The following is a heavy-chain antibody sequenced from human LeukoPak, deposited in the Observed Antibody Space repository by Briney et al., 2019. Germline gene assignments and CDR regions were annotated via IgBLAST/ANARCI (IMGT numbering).Heavy chain of an antibody. D-gene: IGHD6-19*01. CDR1: GDPVSSGDFY. V-gene: IGHV4-61*08. J-gene: IGHJ3*02. CDR3: ARQLAQAEGRAFDI. Sequence: SETLSLTCTVSGDPVSSGDFYWSWIRQSPGRGLQWIAYTHHTGSSNYSPSLRSRVTISMETSKNQFSLNLNSVTAADTAVYYCARQLAQAEGRAFDIWGQGTKVTVSS. CDR2: THHTGSS.